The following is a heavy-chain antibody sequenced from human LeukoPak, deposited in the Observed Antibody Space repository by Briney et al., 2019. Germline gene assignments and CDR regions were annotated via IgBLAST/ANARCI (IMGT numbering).Heavy chain of an antibody. CDR3: ARERPPRITMARGPYYYYYMDV. D-gene: IGHD3-10*01. CDR2: IYTSGST. Sequence: SSETLSLTCTVSGGSISSYYWSWIRQPAGKGLEWIGRIYTSGSTNYNPSLKSRVTMSVDTSKNQFSLKLSSVTAADTAVYYCARERPPRITMARGPYYYYYMDVWGKGTTVTISS. CDR1: GGSISSYY. V-gene: IGHV4-4*07. J-gene: IGHJ6*03.